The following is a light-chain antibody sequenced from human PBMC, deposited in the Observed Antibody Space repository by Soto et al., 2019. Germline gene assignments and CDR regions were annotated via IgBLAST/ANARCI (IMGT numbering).Light chain of an antibody. CDR3: QQYDSYRT. CDR2: KAS. J-gene: IGKJ1*01. CDR1: QSISRW. V-gene: IGKV1-5*03. Sequence: DIPMTQSPSTLSASVGDRVTITCRASQSISRWLAWYQQKPGNAPKLLIYKASSLESGVPSRCSGSGSGTELNLNISSRQHDDFATYYCQQYDSYRTCGQGTKVEIK.